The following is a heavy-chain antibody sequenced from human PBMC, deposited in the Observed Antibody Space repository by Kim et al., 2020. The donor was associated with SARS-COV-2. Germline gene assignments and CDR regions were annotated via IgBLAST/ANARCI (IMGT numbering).Heavy chain of an antibody. V-gene: IGHV3-72*01. Sequence: GGSLRISCAASEITFSDHYMDWVRQGPGKGLEWVGRIANKDNGYNTEYAASVKGRFTIARDDPKNSLYLQMNTLKTEDTAAYFCARGYSGGPIYAFDIWGQGTMVTVSS. CDR2: IANKDNGYNT. D-gene: IGHD6-19*01. CDR1: EITFSDHY. CDR3: ARGYSGGPIYAFDI. J-gene: IGHJ3*02.